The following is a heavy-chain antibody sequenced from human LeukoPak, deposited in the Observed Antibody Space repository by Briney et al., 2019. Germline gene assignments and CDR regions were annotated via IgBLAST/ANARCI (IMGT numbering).Heavy chain of an antibody. CDR3: RAVAGSNKIDY. CDR2: INPNSGGT. V-gene: IGHV1-2*02. D-gene: IGHD6-19*01. Sequence: ASVKVSCKASGYTFTVYYMHWVRQAPGQGLEWMGWINPNSGGTNYAQKFQGRVTMTRDTSISTAYMELSRLRSDDTAVYYCRAVAGSNKIDYWGQGTLVTVSS. CDR1: GYTFTVYY. J-gene: IGHJ4*02.